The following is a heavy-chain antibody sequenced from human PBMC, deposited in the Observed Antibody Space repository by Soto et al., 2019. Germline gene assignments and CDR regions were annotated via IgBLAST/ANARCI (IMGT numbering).Heavy chain of an antibody. V-gene: IGHV5-51*01. CDR1: GYSFTSYW. Sequence: PGESLKISCKGSGYSFTSYWIGWVRQMPGKGLEWMGIIYPGDSDTRYSPSFQGQVTISADKSISTAYLQWSSLKASDTAMYDCARQKHHVDTAKGGDYYGMDVWGQGTTVTVSS. D-gene: IGHD5-18*01. CDR2: IYPGDSDT. CDR3: ARQKHHVDTAKGGDYYGMDV. J-gene: IGHJ6*02.